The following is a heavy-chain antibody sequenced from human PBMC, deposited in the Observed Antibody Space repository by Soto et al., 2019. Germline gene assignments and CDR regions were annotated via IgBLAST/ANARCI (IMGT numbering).Heavy chain of an antibody. D-gene: IGHD4-17*01. CDR3: ARDRTVIPEYYYYGMDV. V-gene: IGHV4-30-4*01. Sequence: SETLSLTCTVSGGSISSGDYYWSWIRQPPGKGLEWIGYIYYSGSTYYNPSLKSRVTISVDTSKNQFSLKLSSVTAADTAVYYCARDRTVIPEYYYYGMDVWGRGTTVTVSS. CDR2: IYYSGST. CDR1: GGSISSGDYY. J-gene: IGHJ6*02.